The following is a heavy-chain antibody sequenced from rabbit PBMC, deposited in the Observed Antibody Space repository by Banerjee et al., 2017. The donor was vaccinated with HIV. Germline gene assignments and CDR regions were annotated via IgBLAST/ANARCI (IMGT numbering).Heavy chain of an antibody. CDR3: ARSFNL. J-gene: IGHJ4*01. V-gene: IGHV1S45*01. CDR2: IDTASSGTT. Sequence: QEQLEESGGDLVKPEGSLTLTCTASGFSFSSNYWICWVRQAPGKGPEWIACIDTASSGTTYYASWAKGRFTISKTSSTTVTLQMTSLTAADTATYFCARSFNLWGPGTLVTVS. CDR1: GFSFSSNYW.